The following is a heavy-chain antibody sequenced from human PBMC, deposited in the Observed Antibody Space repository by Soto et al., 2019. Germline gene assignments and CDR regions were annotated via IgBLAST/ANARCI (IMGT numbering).Heavy chain of an antibody. J-gene: IGHJ4*02. D-gene: IGHD3-16*01. CDR2: INAGHGTT. CDR3: ARGGTPIDY. V-gene: IGHV1-3*01. Sequence: ASVKVSCKASGYTFIHYAVHWVRQAPGQSLEWMGLINAGHGTTKYSQKFQDRVTITKDTSANTAYLDLSSLRSEDTAVYYCARGGTPIDYWGQGTLVTVSS. CDR1: GYTFIHYA.